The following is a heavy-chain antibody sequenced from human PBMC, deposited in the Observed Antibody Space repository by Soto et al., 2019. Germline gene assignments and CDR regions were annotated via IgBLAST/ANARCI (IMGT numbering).Heavy chain of an antibody. CDR2: ISYDGSNK. D-gene: IGHD3-22*01. CDR3: AKDQYYYSSSGYYVFDS. CDR1: EFTFNNYG. Sequence: QVQLVESGGGVVQPGMSLRLSCIGSEFTFNNYGIHWVRQAPGKGLEWVAVISYDGSNKKFADSVQGRLTISRDNSKNTVYLQMNSLRPEDTAVYHCAKDQYYYSSSGYYVFDSWGHGTLVTVSS. V-gene: IGHV3-30*18. J-gene: IGHJ4*01.